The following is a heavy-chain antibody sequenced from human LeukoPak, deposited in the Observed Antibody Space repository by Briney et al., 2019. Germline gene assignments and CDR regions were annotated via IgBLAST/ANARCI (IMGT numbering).Heavy chain of an antibody. Sequence: GRSLRLSCAASGFTFSSYGMHWVRQAPGKGLEWVSSISSSSSYIYYADSVKGRFTISRDNAKNSLYLQMNSLRAEDTAVYYCARLARDIVVVPAAPYNWFDPWGQGTLVTVSS. J-gene: IGHJ5*02. CDR2: ISSSSSYI. D-gene: IGHD2-2*01. CDR3: ARLARDIVVVPAAPYNWFDP. CDR1: GFTFSSYG. V-gene: IGHV3-21*01.